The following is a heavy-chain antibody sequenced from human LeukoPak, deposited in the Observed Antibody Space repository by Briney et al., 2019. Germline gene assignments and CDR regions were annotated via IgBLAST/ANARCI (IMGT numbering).Heavy chain of an antibody. J-gene: IGHJ4*02. CDR2: ISGSGGST. CDR1: GFTFSSYA. D-gene: IGHD3-22*01. Sequence: PGGSLRLSCAASGFTFSSYAMSWVRQAPGKGLEWVSAISGSGGSTCYADSVKGRFTISRDNSKNTLYLQMNSLRAEDTAVYYCAITYYYDSSGYYFDYWGQGTLVTVSS. CDR3: AITYYYDSSGYYFDY. V-gene: IGHV3-23*01.